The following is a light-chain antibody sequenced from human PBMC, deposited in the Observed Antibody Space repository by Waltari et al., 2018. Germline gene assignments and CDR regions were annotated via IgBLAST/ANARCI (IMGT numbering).Light chain of an antibody. CDR1: ALGDRS. Sequence: SYMLTQPPSVSVAPGHTARITCGVDALGDRSVHWCQQRPGQAPSSVIYYDTDRPSGIPDRFSGSHSGDTATLIISRVEAGDEADYYGQVWDSSRHHVIFGGGTRVTVL. CDR3: QVWDSSRHHVI. CDR2: YDT. J-gene: IGLJ2*01. V-gene: IGLV3-21*04.